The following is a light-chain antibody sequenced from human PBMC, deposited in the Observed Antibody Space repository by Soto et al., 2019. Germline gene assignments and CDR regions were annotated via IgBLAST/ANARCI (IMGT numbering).Light chain of an antibody. J-gene: IGLJ1*01. V-gene: IGLV1-51*01. CDR2: DDI. CDR1: SSNLGGNS. CDR3: GSWDSSLSAYV. Sequence: QSVLTQPPSVSAAPGQRVTISCSGTSSNLGGNSVFWYKQLPESNPPLIIHDDITRPSWIPDRFSGSKSGTAATLGITGFQTGDEADYYCGSWDSSLSAYVFGTGTKVTVL.